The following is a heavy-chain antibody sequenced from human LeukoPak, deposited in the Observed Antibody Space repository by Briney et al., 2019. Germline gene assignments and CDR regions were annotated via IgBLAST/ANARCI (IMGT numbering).Heavy chain of an antibody. CDR3: VRERSCDS. V-gene: IGHV3-64D*06. CDR2: VSTNGGST. J-gene: IGHJ5*01. Sequence: GGSLRLSCSASRFSFSNYVMLWVRQAPGKGLEYVSSVSTNGGSTYYADSVKGRFLISRDNSKNTLYLQMSSLRTEDTAVYYCVRERSCDSWGQGTLVTVSS. CDR1: RFSFSNYV.